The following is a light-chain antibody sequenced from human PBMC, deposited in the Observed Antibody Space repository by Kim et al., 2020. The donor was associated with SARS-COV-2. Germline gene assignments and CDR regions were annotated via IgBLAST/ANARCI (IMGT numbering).Light chain of an antibody. CDR3: QQDKAFPLT. CDR2: MAS. V-gene: IGKV1-5*03. CDR1: ENISKC. Sequence: ASVGDRVTITCRASENISKCLVWYQQKPGKAPKVLIYMASSLESGVPSRFSGSGSGTEFSLTISSLQPDDFATYYCQQDKAFPLTFGGGTKVDIK. J-gene: IGKJ4*01.